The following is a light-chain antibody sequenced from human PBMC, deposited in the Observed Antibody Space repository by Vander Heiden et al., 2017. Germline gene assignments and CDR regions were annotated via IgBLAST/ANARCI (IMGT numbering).Light chain of an antibody. CDR1: SSNIGSNY. Sequence: QSVPTQPPSASGTPGQRVTISCSGSSSNIGSNYVYWYQQLPGTAPKLLIYRNNQRPSGVPDRFSGSKSGTSASLAISGLRSEDEADYYCAAWDDSLRIWVFGGGTKLTVL. J-gene: IGLJ3*02. CDR3: AAWDDSLRIWV. CDR2: RNN. V-gene: IGLV1-47*01.